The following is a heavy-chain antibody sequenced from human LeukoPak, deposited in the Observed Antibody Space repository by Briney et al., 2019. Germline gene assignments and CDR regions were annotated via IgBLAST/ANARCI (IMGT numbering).Heavy chain of an antibody. CDR3: AKGRAYSSTSCFDY. CDR2: ISDST. Sequence: GGSLRLSCAASGFIFSISTMHWVRQAPGKGLEWVSGISDSTYYADSVKGRFTISRDNSRNTLYLQMDGLRAEDTAVYYCAKGRAYSSTSCFDYWGQGTLVTVSS. CDR1: GFIFSIST. D-gene: IGHD2-2*01. J-gene: IGHJ4*02. V-gene: IGHV3-23*01.